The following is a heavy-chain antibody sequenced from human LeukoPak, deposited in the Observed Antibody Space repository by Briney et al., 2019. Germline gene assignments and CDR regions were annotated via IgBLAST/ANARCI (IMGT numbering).Heavy chain of an antibody. V-gene: IGHV3-23*01. CDR2: ISGSGTNT. Sequence: GGSLRLPCAASGFTFNRYGMNWLRQAPGKGLQWVSGISGSGTNTYYADSVKGRFTISRDNSNNTLYLQMNSLRAEDTAVYFCAYRDAFDIWGLGTMVTVSS. D-gene: IGHD4-11*01. CDR3: AYRDAFDI. CDR1: GFTFNRYG. J-gene: IGHJ3*02.